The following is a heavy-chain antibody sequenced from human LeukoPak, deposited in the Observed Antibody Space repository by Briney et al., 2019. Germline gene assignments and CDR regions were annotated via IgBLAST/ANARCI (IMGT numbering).Heavy chain of an antibody. D-gene: IGHD3-10*01. CDR2: IKEDGSDQ. J-gene: IGHJ3*02. Sequence: GGSLRLSCAASGFAFSTYWMSWVRQAPGKGLEWVANIKEDGSDQNYVDSVKGRFTISRDNAKDSLYLQLSSLRAEDTAVYYCARGRSITILRGVAISDGFDIWGQGTKVTVS. V-gene: IGHV3-7*01. CDR1: GFAFSTYW. CDR3: ARGRSITILRGVAISDGFDI.